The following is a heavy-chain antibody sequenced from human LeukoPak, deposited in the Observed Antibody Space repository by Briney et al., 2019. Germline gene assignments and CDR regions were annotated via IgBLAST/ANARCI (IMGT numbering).Heavy chain of an antibody. Sequence: GASVKVSCKASGGTLSSYAISWVRQAPGQGLEWMGRIIPILGIANYAQKFQGRVTITADKSTSTAYMELSSLRSEDTAVYYCAREPEMTTVTVSGYWGQGTLVTVSS. D-gene: IGHD4-17*01. CDR3: AREPEMTTVTVSGY. V-gene: IGHV1-69*04. CDR2: IIPILGIA. CDR1: GGTLSSYA. J-gene: IGHJ4*02.